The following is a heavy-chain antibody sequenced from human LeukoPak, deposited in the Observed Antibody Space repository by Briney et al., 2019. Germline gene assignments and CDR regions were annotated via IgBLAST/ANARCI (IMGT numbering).Heavy chain of an antibody. D-gene: IGHD6-13*01. CDR2: MNPNSGNT. J-gene: IGHJ3*02. CDR1: GYTFTSYD. CDR3: ARGRSSWYAFDI. Sequence: ASVKVSCKASGYTFTSYDIHWVRQDTGQGLEWMGWMNPNSGNTGYAQKFQGRVTMTRNTSISTAYMELSSLRSEDTAVYYCARGRSSWYAFDIWGQGTMVTVSS. V-gene: IGHV1-8*01.